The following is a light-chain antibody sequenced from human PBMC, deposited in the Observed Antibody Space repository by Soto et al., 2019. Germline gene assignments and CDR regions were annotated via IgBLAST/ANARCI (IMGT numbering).Light chain of an antibody. CDR2: GNS. CDR3: QSYDSRLSAVV. CDR1: SSNIGAGYD. J-gene: IGLJ2*01. V-gene: IGLV1-40*01. Sequence: QSVLTQPPSVSGAPGQRVTISCTGSSSNIGAGYDVHWYQQLPGTAPKLLIYGNSNRPSGVPDRFSGSKSGTSASLAITGLQAEDEADYCCQSYDSRLSAVVFGGGTKLTVL.